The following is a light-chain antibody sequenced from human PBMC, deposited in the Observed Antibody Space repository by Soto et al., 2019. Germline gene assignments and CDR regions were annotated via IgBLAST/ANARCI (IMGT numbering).Light chain of an antibody. CDR3: LQDYNYPLT. J-gene: IGKJ4*01. CDR2: AAS. V-gene: IGKV1-6*01. Sequence: AIQMTQSPSSLSASIGDRVTITCRASQAIRNDLGWFQQKPGKAPKLLISAASSLHSGVPSRFSGSGSGTDFNLTISSLQPEDSATYYCLQDYNYPLTFGGGTKVEIK. CDR1: QAIRND.